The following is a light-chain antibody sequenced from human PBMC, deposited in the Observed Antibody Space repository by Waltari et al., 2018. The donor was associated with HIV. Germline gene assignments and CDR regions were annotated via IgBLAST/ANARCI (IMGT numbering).Light chain of an antibody. CDR3: CSYAGSSTVV. J-gene: IGLJ2*01. Sequence: QSALTQPASVSGSPGQSITISCTGTSSDVGGYTYVSWYQQHPGKAPKLITYDVSKRPSGVSNRFSDSKSGNTASLTISGLQAEDEADYYCCSYAGSSTVVFGGGTKLTVL. V-gene: IGLV2-23*02. CDR2: DVS. CDR1: SSDVGGYTY.